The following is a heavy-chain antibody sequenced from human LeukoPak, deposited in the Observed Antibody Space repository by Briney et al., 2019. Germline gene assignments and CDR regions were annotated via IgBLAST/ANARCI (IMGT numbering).Heavy chain of an antibody. CDR3: ASANYGDYFYPT. J-gene: IGHJ4*02. CDR1: GFTFSSNW. CDR2: INSDGSGT. D-gene: IGHD4-17*01. V-gene: IGHV3-74*01. Sequence: GGSLRLSCAASGFTFSSNWMHWVRQGPGKGLVWVSRINSDGSGTSYADSVKGRFTISRDNAKNTLYLQMNGLRAEDTAVYSCASANYGDYFYPTWGQGTLVTVSS.